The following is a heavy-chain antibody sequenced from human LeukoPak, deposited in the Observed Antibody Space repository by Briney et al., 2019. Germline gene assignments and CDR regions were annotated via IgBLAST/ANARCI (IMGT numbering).Heavy chain of an antibody. Sequence: PGGSLRLSCAAPRVTFSSDAMSWGCQAPGKGLWWVSAISGSGGSTYYAESVKGRFTISRDNSKNTLYMQMNTLRAEDTAVYYCAKGPEYCSSTSCPGDYWGQGTLVTVSS. D-gene: IGHD2-2*01. CDR1: RVTFSSDA. J-gene: IGHJ4*02. CDR2: ISGSGGST. CDR3: AKGPEYCSSTSCPGDY. V-gene: IGHV3-23*01.